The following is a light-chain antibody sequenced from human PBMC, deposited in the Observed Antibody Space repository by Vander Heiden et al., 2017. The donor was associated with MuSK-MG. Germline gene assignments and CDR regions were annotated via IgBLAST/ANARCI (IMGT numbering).Light chain of an antibody. CDR1: SSNIGAGYG. CDR2: GNS. V-gene: IGLV1-40*01. Sequence: QSVLTQPPSVSGAPGQRVTIPCTGSSSNIGAGYGVHWYQHVPGTAPNLLIYGNSNRPSGVPDRFSGSQSGTSASLAITGLQAEDEADYYCQSYDSSLSAHVVFGGGTKLTVL. CDR3: QSYDSSLSAHVV. J-gene: IGLJ2*01.